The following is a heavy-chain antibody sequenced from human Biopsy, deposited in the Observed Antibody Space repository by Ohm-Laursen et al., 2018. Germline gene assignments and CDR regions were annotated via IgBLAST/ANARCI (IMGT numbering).Heavy chain of an antibody. CDR1: GGPSSNYA. CDR2: IVPILGHL. Sequence: SSVKVSCKASGGPSSNYAFSWVRQAPGQGLEWVGRIVPILGHLNYAQRFQGRVSITADKSTTNVYMELSSLTSGDTAVYYCAADADGYYTEFDYWGPGTLVTVSS. D-gene: IGHD3-3*01. V-gene: IGHV1-69*04. CDR3: AADADGYYTEFDY. J-gene: IGHJ4*02.